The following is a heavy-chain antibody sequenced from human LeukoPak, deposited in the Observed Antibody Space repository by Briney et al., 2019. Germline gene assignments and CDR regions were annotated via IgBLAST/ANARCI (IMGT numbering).Heavy chain of an antibody. CDR1: GGSISSHY. Sequence: PSETLSLTCTVSGGSISSHYWSWIRQPPGKGLEWIGYIYYSGSTNYNPSLKSRATISVDTSKNQFSLKLSSVTAADTAVYYCATSLGYFDYWGQGTLVTVSS. CDR2: IYYSGST. CDR3: ATSLGYFDY. D-gene: IGHD3-16*01. J-gene: IGHJ4*02. V-gene: IGHV4-59*11.